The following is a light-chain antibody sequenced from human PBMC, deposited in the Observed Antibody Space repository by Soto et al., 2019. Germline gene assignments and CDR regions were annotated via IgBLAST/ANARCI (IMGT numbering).Light chain of an antibody. CDR2: EVS. V-gene: IGLV2-14*01. CDR3: SSYTSSSTLSV. J-gene: IGLJ1*01. CDR1: SRDVGGYNY. Sequence: QSALTQPASVSGSPGQSITISCTGTSRDVGGYNYVSWYQQHPGKAPKLMIYEVSNRPSGVSNRFSGSKSGNTASLTISGLQAEDEADYYCSSYTSSSTLSVFGTRTKVTVL.